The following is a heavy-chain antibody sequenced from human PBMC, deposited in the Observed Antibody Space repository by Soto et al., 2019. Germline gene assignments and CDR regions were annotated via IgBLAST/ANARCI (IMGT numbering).Heavy chain of an antibody. D-gene: IGHD4-4*01. CDR2: IGTAGDT. Sequence: EVQLVESGGGLVQPGGSLRLSCAASGFTFSSYDMHWVRQATGKGLECVSAIGTAGDTYYPGSVKGRFTISRENAKNSLYLQMNSLRAGDTAVYYCARRVRSNYVLDYGMDVWGQGTTVTVSS. CDR1: GFTFSSYD. CDR3: ARRVRSNYVLDYGMDV. V-gene: IGHV3-13*01. J-gene: IGHJ6*02.